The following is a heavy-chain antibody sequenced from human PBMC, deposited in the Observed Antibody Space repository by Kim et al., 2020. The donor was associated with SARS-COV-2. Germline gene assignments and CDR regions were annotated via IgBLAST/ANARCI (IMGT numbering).Heavy chain of an antibody. CDR1: GYTFTSYY. J-gene: IGHJ6*02. CDR2: INPSGGST. CDR3: AGVVPPDVGGMDV. V-gene: IGHV1-46*01. Sequence: ASVKVSCKASGYTFTSYYMHWVRQAPGQGLEWMGIINPSGGSTSYAQKFQGRVTMTRDTSTSTVYMELSSLRSEDTAVYYCAGVVPPDVGGMDVWGQGTTVTVSS. D-gene: IGHD3-10*01.